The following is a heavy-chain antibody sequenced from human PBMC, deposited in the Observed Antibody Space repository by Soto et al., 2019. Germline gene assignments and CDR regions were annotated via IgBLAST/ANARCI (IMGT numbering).Heavy chain of an antibody. CDR1: GFTFSSYD. J-gene: IGHJ6*03. D-gene: IGHD4-17*01. CDR2: IGTAGDT. Sequence: EVQLVESGGGLVQPGGSLRLSCAASGFTFSSYDMHWVRQATGKGLEWVSAIGTAGDTYYPGSVKGRFTISRENAKNSLYLLMNSLRAGDTAVYYCARGMTTVTAGGFYYYYYYMDVWGKGTTVTVSS. CDR3: ARGMTTVTAGGFYYYYYYMDV. V-gene: IGHV3-13*01.